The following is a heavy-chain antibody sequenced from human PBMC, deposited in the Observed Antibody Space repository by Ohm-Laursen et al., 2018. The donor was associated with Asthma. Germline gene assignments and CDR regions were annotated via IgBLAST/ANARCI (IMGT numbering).Heavy chain of an antibody. CDR1: GYTFTGYY. J-gene: IGHJ6*02. CDR2: INPNSGGT. V-gene: IGHV1-2*04. CDR3: ARGGIAVAGVPYYYYYGMDV. Sequence: ASVKVSCKASGYTFTGYYIHWVRQAPGQGLEWKGWINPNSGGTNYAQKFQGWVTKTRDTSISTAYMELSRLRSDDTAVYYCARGGIAVAGVPYYYYYGMDVWGQGTTVTVSS. D-gene: IGHD6-19*01.